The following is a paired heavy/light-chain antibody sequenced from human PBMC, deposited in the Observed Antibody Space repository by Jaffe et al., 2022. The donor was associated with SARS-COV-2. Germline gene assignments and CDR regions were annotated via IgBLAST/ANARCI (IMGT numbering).Light chain of an antibody. CDR1: QSVSSY. CDR2: DAS. V-gene: IGKV3-11*01. J-gene: IGKJ4*01. CDR3: QHRLNWPLT. Sequence: EIVLTQSPATLSLSPGERATLSCRASQSVSSYLAWYQQKPGQAPVLLIYDASNRATGIPARFSGSGSGTDFTLTISSLEPEDFAVYYCQHRLNWPLTFGGGTRVEIK.
Heavy chain of an antibody. D-gene: IGHD3-22*01. V-gene: IGHV1-2*02. CDR3: ARVFYSDSRGYPTAFDY. CDR1: GYTFTGYY. Sequence: QVQLVQSGAEVKKPGASVKVSCKASGYTFTGYYMHWVRQAPGQGLEWMGWTNLNTGGTSYAQKFQGRVTMTRDTSISTAYMELSSLRSDDTAVYYCARVFYSDSRGYPTAFDYWGHGTLVTVSS. J-gene: IGHJ4*01. CDR2: TNLNTGGT.